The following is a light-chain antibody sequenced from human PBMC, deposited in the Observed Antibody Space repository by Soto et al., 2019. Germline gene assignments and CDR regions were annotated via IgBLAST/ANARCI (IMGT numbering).Light chain of an antibody. V-gene: IGKV3D-15*01. Sequence: EVVLTPSPATLSVSPGARATLSCRASASVSSNLAWYQQRPGQAPRLLIYGASTRATGIPYRFSGSGSGTEFTLTISSLESEDFAVYYCQQCNNWPPITFGQGTRLEIK. J-gene: IGKJ5*01. CDR2: GAS. CDR1: ASVSSN. CDR3: QQCNNWPPIT.